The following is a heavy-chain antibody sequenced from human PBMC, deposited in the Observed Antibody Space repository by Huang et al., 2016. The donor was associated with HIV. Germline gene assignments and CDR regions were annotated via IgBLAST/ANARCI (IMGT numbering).Heavy chain of an antibody. V-gene: IGHV4-34*01. D-gene: IGHD3-9*01. Sequence: QQQLQQWGAGLLKPSETLSLTCAVYGGSFTNYYWGWIRQPPGKGLEWIGEINNGGMTQDSPSLRSRVTISLDTSKNQVSLKLTSVSAADTTVYYCVRGPRYVSADWYARLRNYWFFDLWGRGSLVSVSS. J-gene: IGHJ2*01. CDR1: GGSFTNYY. CDR3: VRGPRYVSADWYARLRNYWFFDL. CDR2: INNGGMT.